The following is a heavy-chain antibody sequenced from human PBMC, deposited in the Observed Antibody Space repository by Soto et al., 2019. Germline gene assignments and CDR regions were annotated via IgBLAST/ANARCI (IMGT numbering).Heavy chain of an antibody. D-gene: IGHD2-21*01. Sequence: SDTLSLTCAVYGGSFSGYYWTWIRQPPGTGLEWIGEINHSGSTNYNPSLKSRVTISVDTSKNQFSLKLTSVTAADTAVYYCARDKIPGLFDYWGQGTLVT. CDR1: GGSFSGYY. CDR2: INHSGST. V-gene: IGHV4-34*01. CDR3: ARDKIPGLFDY. J-gene: IGHJ4*02.